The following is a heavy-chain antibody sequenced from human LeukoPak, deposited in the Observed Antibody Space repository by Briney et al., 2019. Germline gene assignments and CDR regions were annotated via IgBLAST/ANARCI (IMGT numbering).Heavy chain of an antibody. CDR1: GYTFTSYD. D-gene: IGHD3-3*01. J-gene: IGHJ4*02. CDR3: ARGVQLSRITIFGVVIPSHFDY. CDR2: MNPNSGNT. V-gene: IGHV1-8*01. Sequence: ASVKVSRKASGYTFTSYDINWVRQATGQGLEWMGWMNPNSGNTGYAQKFQGRVTMTRNTSISTAYMELSSLRSEDTAVYYCARGVQLSRITIFGVVIPSHFDYWGQGTLVTVSS.